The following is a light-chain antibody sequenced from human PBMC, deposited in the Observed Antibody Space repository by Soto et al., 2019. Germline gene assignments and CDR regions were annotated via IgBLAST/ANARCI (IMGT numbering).Light chain of an antibody. V-gene: IGKV1-16*01. J-gene: IGKJ1*01. Sequence: DIQMTQSPSSLSASVGDRVTITCRASQGISDYLAWYQHKPGKAPKLLIYDASNLDSGVPSRFSGGGSGTEFSLTISNLQPDDSATYYCQQYENYWTFGQGTKVDIK. CDR3: QQYENYWT. CDR2: DAS. CDR1: QGISDY.